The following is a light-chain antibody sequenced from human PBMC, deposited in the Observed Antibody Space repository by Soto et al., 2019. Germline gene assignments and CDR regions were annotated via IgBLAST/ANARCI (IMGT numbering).Light chain of an antibody. CDR2: EVS. CDR1: GSDVGAYNH. Sequence: QSALTQPASVSGSPGQSITISRTGTGSDVGAYNHVSWYQQHPGKAPQLIIYEVSNRPSGLSKRFSASKSGNTASLTISGLQAEDEADYYCCSYTTSSTLVFGTGTKLTVL. CDR3: CSYTTSSTLV. V-gene: IGLV2-14*01. J-gene: IGLJ1*01.